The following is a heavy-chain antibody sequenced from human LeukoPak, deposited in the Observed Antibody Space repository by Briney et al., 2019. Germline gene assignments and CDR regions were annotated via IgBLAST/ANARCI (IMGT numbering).Heavy chain of an antibody. CDR1: GGSISNYY. Sequence: SETLSLTCTVSGGSISNYYWSWIRQAPGKGLEWIGYIYYSGSTNYNPSLKSRVTISVDTSKDQFSLKLSSVTAADTAVYYCAQSLGASTWFGNWFDPWGQGTLVTVSS. D-gene: IGHD3-10*01. V-gene: IGHV4-59*08. CDR3: AQSLGASTWFGNWFDP. CDR2: IYYSGST. J-gene: IGHJ5*02.